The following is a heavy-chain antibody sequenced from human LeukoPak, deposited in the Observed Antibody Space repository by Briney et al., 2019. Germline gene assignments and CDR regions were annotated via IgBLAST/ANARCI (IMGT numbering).Heavy chain of an antibody. J-gene: IGHJ4*02. CDR2: IYYSGST. V-gene: IGHV4-39*07. Sequence: SETLSLTCTVSGGSISSSSYYWGWIRQPPGKGLEWIGSIYYSGSTYYNPSLKSRVTISVDTSKNQFSLKLSSVTAADTAVYYCARVFVGATDYWGQGTLVTVSS. CDR1: GGSISSSSYY. CDR3: ARVFVGATDY. D-gene: IGHD1-26*01.